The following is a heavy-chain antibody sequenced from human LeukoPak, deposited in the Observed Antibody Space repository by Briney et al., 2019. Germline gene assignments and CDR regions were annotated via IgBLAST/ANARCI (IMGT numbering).Heavy chain of an antibody. D-gene: IGHD2-2*01. V-gene: IGHV3-74*01. CDR2: IYGDGSFT. CDR1: GFTFSNFW. CDR3: AASLPNIVVVPATKGPFGY. J-gene: IGHJ4*02. Sequence: GGSLRLSCAASGFTFSNFWMHWVRQAPGKGLVWVALIYGDGSFTRYADSVKGRFTISRDNAKNTVYLQMNSLRVEDTAVYYCAASLPNIVVVPATKGPFGYWGQGALVTVSS.